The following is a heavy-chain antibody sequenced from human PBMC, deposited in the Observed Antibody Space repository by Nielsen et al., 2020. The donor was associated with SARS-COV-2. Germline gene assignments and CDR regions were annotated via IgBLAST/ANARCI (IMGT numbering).Heavy chain of an antibody. CDR2: ISSSSSYI. CDR3: ARVLDSSVWYRPYFALDV. D-gene: IGHD6-19*01. V-gene: IGHV3-21*01. CDR1: GFTFSSYS. Sequence: GGSLRLSCAASGFTFSSYSMNWVRQAPGKGLEWVSSISSSSSYIYYADSVKGRFTISRDNAKNSLYLQMNSLRSDDTAVYYCARVLDSSVWYRPYFALDVWGQGTTVTVSS. J-gene: IGHJ6*02.